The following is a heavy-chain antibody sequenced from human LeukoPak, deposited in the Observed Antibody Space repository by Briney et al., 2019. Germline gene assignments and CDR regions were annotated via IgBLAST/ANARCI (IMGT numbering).Heavy chain of an antibody. CDR1: GFTFSSYA. J-gene: IGHJ4*02. CDR2: ISYDGSNK. D-gene: IGHD2-15*01. CDR3: ARGPGVGAASDDY. V-gene: IGHV3-30-3*01. Sequence: PGRYLRLSCAASGFTFSSYAMHWVRQAPGKGLEWVAVISYDGSNKYYADSVKGRFTISRDNSKNTLYLQMNSLRAEDTAVYYCARGPGVGAASDDYWGQGTLVTVSS.